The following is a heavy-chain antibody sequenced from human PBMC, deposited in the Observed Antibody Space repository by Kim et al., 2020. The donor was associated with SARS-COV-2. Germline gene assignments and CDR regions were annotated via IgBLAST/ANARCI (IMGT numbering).Heavy chain of an antibody. D-gene: IGHD3-10*01. CDR3: ARAVFLGITMVRGASYYFDY. CDR1: GGSISSGGYY. Sequence: SETLSLTCTVSGGSISSGGYYWSWIRQHPGKGLEWIGYIYYSGSTYYNPSLKSRVTISVDTSKNQFSLKLSPVTAADTAVYYCARAVFLGITMVRGASYYFDYWGQGTLVTVSS. V-gene: IGHV4-31*03. J-gene: IGHJ4*02. CDR2: IYYSGST.